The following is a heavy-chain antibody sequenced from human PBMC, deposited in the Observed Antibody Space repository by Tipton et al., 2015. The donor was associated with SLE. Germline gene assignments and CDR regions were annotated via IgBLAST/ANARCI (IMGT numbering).Heavy chain of an antibody. V-gene: IGHV3-23*01. CDR1: GFTFSSYA. CDR3: AKGLSVVVPAAIDY. CDR2: ISGSGGST. J-gene: IGHJ4*02. D-gene: IGHD2-2*01. Sequence: SLRLSCAASGFTFSSYAMSWVRQAPGKGLEWVSAISGSGGSTYYADSVKGRFTISRDNSKHTLYLQMNSLRAEYTAVYYCAKGLSVVVPAAIDYWGQGTLFTVSS.